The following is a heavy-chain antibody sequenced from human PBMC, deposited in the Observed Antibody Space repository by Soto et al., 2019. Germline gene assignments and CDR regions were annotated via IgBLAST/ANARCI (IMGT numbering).Heavy chain of an antibody. D-gene: IGHD5-12*01. Sequence: QLQLQESGSGLVKPSQTLSLTCAVSGGSISSGGYSWSWIRQPPGKGLAWIGYIYHSGSTYYNPSLKSRGTISVDRSKNQFSLKLSSVTAAATAVYYCASRRDGYNYYGYWGQGTLVTVSS. CDR1: GGSISSGGYS. CDR2: IYHSGST. CDR3: ASRRDGYNYYGY. J-gene: IGHJ4*02. V-gene: IGHV4-30-2*01.